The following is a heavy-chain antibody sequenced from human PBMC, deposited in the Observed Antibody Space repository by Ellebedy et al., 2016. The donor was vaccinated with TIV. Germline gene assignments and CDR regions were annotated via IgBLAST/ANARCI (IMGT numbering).Heavy chain of an antibody. D-gene: IGHD3-9*01. V-gene: IGHV4-38-2*02. Sequence: SETLSLTXTASGFFINSGYHWGWIRQSPGKGLEWIANIHHSGRTHYNPSLESRVTISVDTSKNQFSLNLNSVTAADTAVYYCARVLAYDILTDYYKNYWGQGTLVTVSS. CDR1: GFFINSGYH. CDR2: IHHSGRT. J-gene: IGHJ4*02. CDR3: ARVLAYDILTDYYKNY.